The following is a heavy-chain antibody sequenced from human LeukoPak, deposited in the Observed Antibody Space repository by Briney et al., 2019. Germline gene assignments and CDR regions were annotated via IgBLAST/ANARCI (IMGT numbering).Heavy chain of an antibody. J-gene: IGHJ4*02. CDR2: INSDGSSV. Sequence: GGSLRLSCAASGFTFNNYAMNWVRQAPGKGLVWVSRINSDGSSVDYADSVKGRFTISRDNAKNTLYLQMNSLRAEDTAVYYCARVKTPGFWSGRYFDCWGQGTLVTVSS. D-gene: IGHD3-3*01. V-gene: IGHV3-74*01. CDR1: GFTFNNYA. CDR3: ARVKTPGFWSGRYFDC.